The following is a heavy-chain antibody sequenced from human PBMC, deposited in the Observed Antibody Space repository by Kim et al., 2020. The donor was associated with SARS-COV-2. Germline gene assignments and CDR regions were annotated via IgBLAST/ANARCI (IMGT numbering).Heavy chain of an antibody. CDR1: GGSINDNNYY. J-gene: IGHJ4*02. D-gene: IGHD3-22*01. CDR3: ARRRYDSELDN. Sequence: SETLSLTCTVSGGSINDNNYYWGWIRQPPGKGLEWIGAIHYTGSTSYNSSLKSRITISVDTTKNQFSLKLSSATVADTAVYYCARRRYDSELDNWGQGTLVTVSS. CDR2: IHYTGST. V-gene: IGHV4-39*01.